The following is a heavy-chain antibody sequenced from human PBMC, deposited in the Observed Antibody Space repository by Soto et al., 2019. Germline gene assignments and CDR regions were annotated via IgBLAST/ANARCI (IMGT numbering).Heavy chain of an antibody. J-gene: IGHJ6*03. CDR1: GGSFSGYY. Sequence: QVQLQQWGAGLLKPSETLSLTCAVYGGSFSGYYWSWIRQPPGQGLEWIGEINHSGSTNYNPSLKRRVTISVDTSKNQFSLKLSSVTAADTAVYYCARGGGYYYYYMDVWGKGTTVTVSS. CDR2: INHSGST. D-gene: IGHD2-15*01. CDR3: ARGGGYYYYYMDV. V-gene: IGHV4-34*01.